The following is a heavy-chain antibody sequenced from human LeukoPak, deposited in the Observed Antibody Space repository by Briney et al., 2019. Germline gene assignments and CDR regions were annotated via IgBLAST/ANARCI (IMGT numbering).Heavy chain of an antibody. CDR2: MNPNSGNT. CDR3: ARALGRAPSMVRGVRNYGMDV. Sequence: ASVKVSCKASGYTFTSYDINWVRQATGQGLEWMGWMNPNSGNTGYAQKFQGRATMTRNTSISTAYMELSSLRSEDTAVYYCARALGRAPSMVRGVRNYGMDVWGQGTTVTVSS. D-gene: IGHD3-10*01. CDR1: GYTFTSYD. J-gene: IGHJ6*02. V-gene: IGHV1-8*01.